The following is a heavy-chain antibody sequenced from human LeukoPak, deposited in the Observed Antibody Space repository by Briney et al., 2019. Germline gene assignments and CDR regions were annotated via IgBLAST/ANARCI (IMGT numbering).Heavy chain of an antibody. CDR1: GYTFTSYG. CDR3: ASRTTLIAAAGTGAFDI. CDR2: ISAYNGNT. V-gene: IGHV1-18*01. J-gene: IGHJ3*02. D-gene: IGHD6-13*01. Sequence: ASVKVSCKASGYTFTSYGISWVRQAPGQGLEWMGWISAYNGNTNYAQKLQGRVTMTTDTSTSTAYMELRSLRSDDTAVYYCASRTTLIAAAGTGAFDIWGQGTMVTVSS.